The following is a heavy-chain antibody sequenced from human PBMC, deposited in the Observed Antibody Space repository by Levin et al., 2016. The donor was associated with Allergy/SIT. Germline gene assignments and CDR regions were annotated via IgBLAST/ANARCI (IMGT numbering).Heavy chain of an antibody. J-gene: IGHJ4*02. CDR2: LSWNDEK. CDR3: AHLYCYDGVCYQGTFDY. Sequence: SGPTLVKPTQTLTLTCTFSGFSLSSLGVGVGWFRQPPGKALEWLALLSWNDEKRYSPSLKSRFTITKDTSKNQVVLTMTNMDPVDTATYFCAHLYCYDGVCYQGTFDYWGQGTLVTVSS. CDR1: GFSLSSLGVG. V-gene: IGHV2-5*01. D-gene: IGHD2-15*01.